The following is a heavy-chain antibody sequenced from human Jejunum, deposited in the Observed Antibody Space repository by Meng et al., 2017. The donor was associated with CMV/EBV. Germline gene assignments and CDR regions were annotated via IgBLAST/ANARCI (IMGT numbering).Heavy chain of an antibody. Sequence: LSLPCTVSGESVSGGGYYWMWIRQTPGRGLEWIGNMYNSGTTTYNPSLKSRVSISVDISKNQFSLKLRSVTAADTAVYYCARWFDPWGQGSLVTVSS. CDR1: GESVSGGGYY. CDR3: ARWFDP. CDR2: MYNSGTT. V-gene: IGHV4-61*08. J-gene: IGHJ5*02.